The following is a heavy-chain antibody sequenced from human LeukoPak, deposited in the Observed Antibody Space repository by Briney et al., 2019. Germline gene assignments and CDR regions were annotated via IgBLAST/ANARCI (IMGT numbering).Heavy chain of an antibody. Sequence: SETLSLTCTVSGGPISSSSYYWGWIRQPPGKGLEWIGSIYYSGSTYYNPSLKSRVTISVDTSKNQFSLKLSSVTAADTAVSYCARHGCTNGVCYTMNWFDPWGQGTLVTVSS. CDR3: ARHGCTNGVCYTMNWFDP. D-gene: IGHD2-8*01. CDR1: GGPISSSSYY. CDR2: IYYSGST. J-gene: IGHJ5*02. V-gene: IGHV4-39*01.